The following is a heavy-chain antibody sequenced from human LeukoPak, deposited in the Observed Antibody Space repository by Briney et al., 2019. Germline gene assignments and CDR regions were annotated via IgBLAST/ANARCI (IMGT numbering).Heavy chain of an antibody. J-gene: IGHJ4*02. CDR2: ISAYNGNT. Sequence: GXSVKVSCKASGYTFTSYGISWVRQAPGQGLEWMGWISAYNGNTNYAQKLQGRVTMTTDTSTSTAYMELRSLRSDDTAVYYCARVWDSGSYSTFDYWGQGTLVTVSS. V-gene: IGHV1-18*01. CDR1: GYTFTSYG. D-gene: IGHD1-26*01. CDR3: ARVWDSGSYSTFDY.